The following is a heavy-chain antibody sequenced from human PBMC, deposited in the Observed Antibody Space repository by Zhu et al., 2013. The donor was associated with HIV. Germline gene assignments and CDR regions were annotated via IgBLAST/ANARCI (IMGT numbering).Heavy chain of an antibody. V-gene: IGHV1-8*03. Sequence: QVQLVQSGAEVEKPGASVKVSCKASGYTFTNYGINWVRQATGHGLEWMGWVNPITDNAGYAQKFQGRVSITRNTSTSTVYMELSSLRSDDTAVFYCARGKGAPASTFLDVWGQGTTVTGLL. J-gene: IGHJ6*02. CDR1: GYTFTNYG. CDR3: ARGKGAPASTFLDV. CDR2: VNPITDNA. D-gene: IGHD6-25*01.